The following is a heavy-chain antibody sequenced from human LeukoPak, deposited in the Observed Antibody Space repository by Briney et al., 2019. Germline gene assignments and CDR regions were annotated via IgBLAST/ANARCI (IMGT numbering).Heavy chain of an antibody. CDR3: ARDRRLFTAVAGKGWLEP. CDR2: MNPNTGNT. J-gene: IGHJ5*02. Sequence: ASVKVSCKASGYTFTSYGISWVRQAPGQGLEWMGWMNPNTGNTGYAQTFQGRVTMTTNTSINTAYTELSSLTSEDTAMYYCARDRRLFTAVAGKGWLEPWGQGTLVTVSS. D-gene: IGHD6-19*01. V-gene: IGHV1-8*02. CDR1: GYTFTSYG.